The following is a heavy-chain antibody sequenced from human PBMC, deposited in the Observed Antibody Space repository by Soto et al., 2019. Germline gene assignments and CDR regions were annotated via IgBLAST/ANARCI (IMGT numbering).Heavy chain of an antibody. D-gene: IGHD4-4*01. CDR3: ARDRIKTVTTYYYYYYGMDV. V-gene: IGHV1-69*13. CDR1: GGTFSSYA. CDR2: IIPIFGTA. Sequence: SVKVSCKASGGTFSSYAISWVRQAPGQGLEWMGGIIPIFGTANYAQKFQGRVTITADESTSTAYMELSSLRSEDTAVYYCARDRIKTVTTYYYYYYGMDVWGQGTTVTVSS. J-gene: IGHJ6*02.